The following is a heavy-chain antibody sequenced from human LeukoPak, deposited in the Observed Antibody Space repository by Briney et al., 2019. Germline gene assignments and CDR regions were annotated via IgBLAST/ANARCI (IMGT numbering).Heavy chain of an antibody. CDR3: ARDTLVATSTYYYYGMDV. CDR2: ISAYNGNT. Sequence: GASVKVSCKASGYTFTSYGINWVRQAPGQGLEWMGWISAYNGNTNYAQKFQGRVTITRDTSASTAYMELSSLRSEDTAVYYCARDTLVATSTYYYYGMDVWGQGTTVTVSS. V-gene: IGHV1-18*01. CDR1: GYTFTSYG. J-gene: IGHJ6*02. D-gene: IGHD5-12*01.